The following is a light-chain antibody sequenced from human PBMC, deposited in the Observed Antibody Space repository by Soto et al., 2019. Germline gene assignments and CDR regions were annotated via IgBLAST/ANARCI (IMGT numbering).Light chain of an antibody. CDR2: EVT. V-gene: IGLV2-14*01. CDR1: SSDIGADDF. Sequence: QSVLTQPASVSGSPGQSITISCTGTSSDIGADDFVSWYQHHPDKTPKLIIFEVTYRPTGISHRFSASKSGNTASLTISGLEAEDEADYYCSSYTSSSFPYVFGTGTKLTVL. J-gene: IGLJ1*01. CDR3: SSYTSSSFPYV.